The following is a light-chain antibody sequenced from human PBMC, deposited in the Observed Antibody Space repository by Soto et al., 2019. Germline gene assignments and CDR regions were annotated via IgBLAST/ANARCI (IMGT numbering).Light chain of an antibody. CDR1: GSDVGGYNY. J-gene: IGLJ1*01. CDR2: DVF. Sequence: QSALTQDASVSGSPGQSITISCTGTGSDVGGYNYVSWYQQHPGKAPKLMIYDVFTRPSGVSNRFSGSKSGNTASLTISALQAEDEADYYCTSWTSTSTYVFGSGTKSPS. CDR3: TSWTSTSTYV. V-gene: IGLV2-14*03.